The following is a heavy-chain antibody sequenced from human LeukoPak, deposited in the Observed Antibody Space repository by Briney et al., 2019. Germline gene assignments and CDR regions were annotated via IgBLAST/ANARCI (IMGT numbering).Heavy chain of an antibody. J-gene: IGHJ3*02. D-gene: IGHD3-22*01. CDR3: ARPYDSSGYYYSEDAFDI. V-gene: IGHV1-18*01. Sequence: ASVKVSCKASGYTFTSYGISWVRQAPGQGLEWMGWISAYNGNTNYAQKLQGRVTITADKSTSTAYMELSSLRSEDTAVYYCARPYDSSGYYYSEDAFDIWGQGTMVTVSS. CDR2: ISAYNGNT. CDR1: GYTFTSYG.